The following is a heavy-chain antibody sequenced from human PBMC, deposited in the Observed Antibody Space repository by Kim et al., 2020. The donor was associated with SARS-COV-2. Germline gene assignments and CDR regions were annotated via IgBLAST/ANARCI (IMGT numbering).Heavy chain of an antibody. CDR3: ARETYYYGSGSYRGPYCFDY. CDR1: GFTFSSYA. Sequence: GGSLRLSCAASGFTFSSYAMSWVRQAPGKGLEWVSTISGRGDITYYADSVKGRFTISRDDSKNTLYLQMNSLRAEDTAVYYCARETYYYGSGSYRGPYCFDYWGQGTLVTVSS. J-gene: IGHJ4*02. D-gene: IGHD3-10*01. CDR2: ISGRGDIT. V-gene: IGHV3-23*01.